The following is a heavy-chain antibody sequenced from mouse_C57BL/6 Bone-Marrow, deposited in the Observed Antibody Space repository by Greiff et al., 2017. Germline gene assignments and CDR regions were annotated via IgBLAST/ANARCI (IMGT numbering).Heavy chain of an antibody. CDR1: GFTFSDYG. V-gene: IGHV5-17*01. CDR3: ARPGQYYFDY. J-gene: IGHJ2*01. CDR2: ISSGSSTI. Sequence: EVQVVESGGGLVKPGGSLKLSCAASGFTFSDYGMHWVRQAPEKGLEWVAYISSGSSTIYYADTVQGRFTISRDNAKNTLFLQMTSLRSEDTAMYYCARPGQYYFDYWGQGTTLTVSS.